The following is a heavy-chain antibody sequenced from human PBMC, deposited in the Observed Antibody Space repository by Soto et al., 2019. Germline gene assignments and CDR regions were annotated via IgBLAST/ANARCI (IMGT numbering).Heavy chain of an antibody. CDR1: GFTFSSYA. V-gene: IGHV3-23*01. CDR2: ISGSGGST. D-gene: IGHD5-12*01. J-gene: IGHJ4*02. Sequence: GGSLRLSCAASGFTFSSYAMSWVRQAPGKGLEWVSAISGSGGSTYYADSVKGRFTISRDNSKNTLYLQMNSLRAEDTAVYYCAKASGYSGYEIRGFDYWGQGTLVTVSS. CDR3: AKASGYSGYEIRGFDY.